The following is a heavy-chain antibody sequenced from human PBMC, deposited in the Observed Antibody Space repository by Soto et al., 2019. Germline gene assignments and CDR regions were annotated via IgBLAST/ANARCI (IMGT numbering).Heavy chain of an antibody. J-gene: IGHJ6*02. CDR2: ISGTGGGT. Sequence: GGSLRLSCAASGFTFRTYAMNWVRQAPGKGLEWVSGISGTGGGTYYAGSVKGRFTISRDNSKNTLYLQMNSLRAEDTAVYYCAKDRTVYYDFWSGPPSLDVWGQGTTVTVSS. CDR3: AKDRTVYYDFWSGPPSLDV. D-gene: IGHD3-3*01. V-gene: IGHV3-23*01. CDR1: GFTFRTYA.